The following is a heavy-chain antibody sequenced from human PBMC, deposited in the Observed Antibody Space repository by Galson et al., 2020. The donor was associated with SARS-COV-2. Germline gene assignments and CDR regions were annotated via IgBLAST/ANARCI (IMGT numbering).Heavy chain of an antibody. CDR2: ISYDGSNK. D-gene: IGHD5-12*01. Sequence: GESLKISCAASGFTFSSYAMHWVRQAPGKGLEWVAVISYDGSNKYYADSVKGRFTISRDNSKNTLYLQMNSLRAEDTAVYYCARDAGYSGYELYYFDYWGQGTLVTVSS. V-gene: IGHV3-30-3*01. J-gene: IGHJ4*02. CDR1: GFTFSSYA. CDR3: ARDAGYSGYELYYFDY.